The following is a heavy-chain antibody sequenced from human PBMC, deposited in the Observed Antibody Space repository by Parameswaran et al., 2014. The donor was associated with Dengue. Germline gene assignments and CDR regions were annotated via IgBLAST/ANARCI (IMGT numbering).Heavy chain of an antibody. CDR2: IYYSGST. Sequence: VRQAPGKGLEWIGYIYYSGSTNYNPSLKSRVTISVDTSKNQFSLKLSSVTAADTAVYYCARFPGYMRYYYYMDVWGKGTTVTVSS. CDR3: ARFPGYMRYYYYMDV. J-gene: IGHJ6*03. D-gene: IGHD2-2*02. V-gene: IGHV4-59*08.